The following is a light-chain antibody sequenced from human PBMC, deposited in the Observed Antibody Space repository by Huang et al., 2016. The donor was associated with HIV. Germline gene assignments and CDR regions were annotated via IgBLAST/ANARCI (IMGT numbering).Light chain of an antibody. V-gene: IGKV1-33*01. CDR3: QQYDNLLLIT. J-gene: IGKJ5*01. CDR1: QDISNY. CDR2: DAS. Sequence: DIQMTQSPSSLSASVGDRVTITCQASQDISNYLNWYQQKPGKAPKLLIYDASNLETGVPSRVSGSGSGTDFTFTISSLQPEDIATYYCQQYDNLLLITFGQGTRLEIK.